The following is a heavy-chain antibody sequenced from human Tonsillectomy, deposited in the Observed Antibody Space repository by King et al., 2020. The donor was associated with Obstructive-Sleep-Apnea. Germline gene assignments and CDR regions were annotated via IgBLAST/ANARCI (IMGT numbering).Heavy chain of an antibody. V-gene: IGHV3-30*04. J-gene: IGHJ4*02. CDR3: ARDVESSGLRFDY. D-gene: IGHD3-22*01. CDR1: GFSFSSYA. Sequence: VQLVESGGGVVQPGRSLRLSCAASGFSFSSYAMHWVRQAPGKGLEWVAVISYDGSNKYYADSVKGRFTISRDNSKNTLYLQMNSLRAEDTAVYYCARDVESSGLRFDYWGLGTLVTVSS. CDR2: ISYDGSNK.